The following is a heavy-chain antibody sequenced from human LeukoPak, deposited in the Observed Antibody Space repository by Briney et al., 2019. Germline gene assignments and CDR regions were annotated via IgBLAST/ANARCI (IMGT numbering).Heavy chain of an antibody. Sequence: GGALRLSCVASGFTLRSYPLSWVPAAPGGGLEWGSAINGSGVKTYYSDSVRSRFSISRDNSKNTVYLQMNSPEAEDTAVYFCARATYYEERSGYNGVLDYWGQGTLVTVSS. J-gene: IGHJ4*02. V-gene: IGHV3-23*01. CDR2: INGSGVKT. D-gene: IGHD3-22*01. CDR1: GFTLRSYP. CDR3: ARATYYEERSGYNGVLDY.